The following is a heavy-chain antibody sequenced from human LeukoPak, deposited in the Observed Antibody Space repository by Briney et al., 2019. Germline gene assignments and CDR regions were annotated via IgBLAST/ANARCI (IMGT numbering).Heavy chain of an antibody. CDR2: IYYSGST. V-gene: IGHV4-39*01. CDR1: SGSISSSSYY. Sequence: PSETLSLTCTVSSGSISSSSYYWGWIRQPPGRGLEWIGNIYYSGSTYYSPSLKSRVTISVDRSKNQFSLKLNSVTAADTAVYYCARYRYCGSSSCPGKERCFDLWGRGTLVTVSS. D-gene: IGHD2-2*01. CDR3: ARYRYCGSSSCPGKERCFDL. J-gene: IGHJ2*01.